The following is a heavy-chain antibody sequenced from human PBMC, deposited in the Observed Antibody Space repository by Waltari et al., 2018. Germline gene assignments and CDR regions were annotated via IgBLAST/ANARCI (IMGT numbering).Heavy chain of an antibody. D-gene: IGHD2-15*01. CDR3: ARGYCSGDSCSVYFDY. J-gene: IGHJ4*02. V-gene: IGHV4-34*02. CDR2: INHSGST. CDR1: GGSFSGYY. Sequence: QVQLQQWGAGLLKPSETLSLTCAVYGGSFSGYYWSWIRQPPGKGLEWIGEINHSGSTNYNPSLKSRVTISVDTSKNPFSLKVNSVTAADTAVYYCARGYCSGDSCSVYFDYWGQGTLVTVSS.